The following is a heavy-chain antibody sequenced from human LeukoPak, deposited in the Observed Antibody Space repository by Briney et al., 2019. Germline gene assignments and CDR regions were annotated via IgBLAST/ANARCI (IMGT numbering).Heavy chain of an antibody. D-gene: IGHD2-15*01. CDR1: GFTFSSYE. CDR3: ARPRLEYCSGGSCFDAFDI. Sequence: GGSLRLSCAASGFTFSSYEMNWVRQAPGKGLEWVSYISSSGSTIYYADSVKGRFTISRDNSKNTLFLQMNSLTAEDTAIYSCARPRLEYCSGGSCFDAFDIWGQGTMVTVSS. CDR2: ISSSGSTI. V-gene: IGHV3-48*03. J-gene: IGHJ3*02.